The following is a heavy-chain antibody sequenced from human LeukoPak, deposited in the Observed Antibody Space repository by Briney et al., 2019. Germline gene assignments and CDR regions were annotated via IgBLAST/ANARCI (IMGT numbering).Heavy chain of an antibody. CDR3: ASSIAVAGRNFDY. V-gene: IGHV3-48*03. D-gene: IGHD6-19*01. CDR1: GFTFSSYE. Sequence: EGSLRLSCAASGFTFSSYEMNWVRQAPGKGLEWVSYISSSGGTTYYADSVKGRFTISRDNAKNSLYLQMNSLRAEDTAVYYCASSIAVAGRNFDYWGQGTLVTVSS. CDR2: ISSSGGTT. J-gene: IGHJ4*02.